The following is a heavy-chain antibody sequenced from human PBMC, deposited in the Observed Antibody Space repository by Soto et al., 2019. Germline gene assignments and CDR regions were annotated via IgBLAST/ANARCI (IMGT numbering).Heavy chain of an antibody. CDR2: IYYSGST. D-gene: IGHD3-22*01. CDR1: GGSISSSSYY. Sequence: PSETLSLTCTVSGGSISSSSYYWGWIRQPPGKGLEWIGSIYYSGSTYYNPSLKSRVTISVDTSKNQFSLKLSSVTAADTAVYYCARPVVISPSFDYWGQGTLVTVSS. V-gene: IGHV4-39*01. CDR3: ARPVVISPSFDY. J-gene: IGHJ4*02.